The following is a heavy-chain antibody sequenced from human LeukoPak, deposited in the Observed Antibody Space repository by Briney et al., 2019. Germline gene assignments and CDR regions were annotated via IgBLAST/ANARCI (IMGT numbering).Heavy chain of an antibody. CDR2: ISAYNGNT. CDR1: GYTFTSYG. J-gene: IGHJ6*03. D-gene: IGHD2-2*01. V-gene: IGHV1-18*01. Sequence: ASVKVSCKASGYTFTSYGISWVRQAPGQGLEWMGWISAYNGNTNYAQKPQGRVTMTTDTSTSTAYMELRSLRSDDTAVYYCARDDPYCSSTSCPLRHYYCMDVWGKGTTVTVSS. CDR3: ARDDPYCSSTSCPLRHYYCMDV.